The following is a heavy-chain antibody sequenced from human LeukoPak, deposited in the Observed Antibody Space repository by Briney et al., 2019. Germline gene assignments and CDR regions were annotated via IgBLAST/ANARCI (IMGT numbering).Heavy chain of an antibody. V-gene: IGHV7-4-1*02. J-gene: IGHJ5*02. CDR3: ARVGGYDFWSGSINNWFDP. CDR2: INTNTGNP. CDR1: GYSFTGYY. D-gene: IGHD3-3*01. Sequence: GASVKVSCKASGYSFTGYYMHWVRQAPGQGLEWMGWINTNTGNPTYAQGFTGRFVFFLDTSVSTAYLQISSLKAEDTAVYYCARVGGYDFWSGSINNWFDPWGQGTLVTVSS.